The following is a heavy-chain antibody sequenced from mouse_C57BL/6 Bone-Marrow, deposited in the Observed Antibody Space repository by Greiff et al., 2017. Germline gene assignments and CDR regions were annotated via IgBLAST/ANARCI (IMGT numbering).Heavy chain of an antibody. J-gene: IGHJ4*01. CDR3: ARRTRYYDAMDY. V-gene: IGHV1-4*01. CDR2: INPSRGYT. D-gene: IGHD2-12*01. CDR1: GYTFTSYT. Sequence: VQLQQSGAELARPGASVKMSCKASGYTFTSYTMHGVKQRPGQGLEWIGYINPSRGYTKYNQKFKDKATLTADKSSSTAYMQLSSLTSEDSAVYYCARRTRYYDAMDYWGQGTSVTVSS.